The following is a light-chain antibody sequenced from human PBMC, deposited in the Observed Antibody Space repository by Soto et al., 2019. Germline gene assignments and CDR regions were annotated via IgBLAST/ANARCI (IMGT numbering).Light chain of an antibody. CDR2: GAS. CDR1: QSISGTF. CDR3: QQYDNLSWT. V-gene: IGKV3-20*01. Sequence: VLTQSPDTLSLPAGERATLSCSSGQSISGTFLNWYQQKPGQAPRLLIYGASNRATGTPDRFSGSGSGTDFTLTISRLEPEDFAVYFCQQYDNLSWTFGQGTKVDIK. J-gene: IGKJ1*01.